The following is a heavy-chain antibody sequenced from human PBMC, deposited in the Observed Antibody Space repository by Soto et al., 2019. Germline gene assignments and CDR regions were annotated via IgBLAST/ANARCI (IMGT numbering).Heavy chain of an antibody. CDR3: ARDIAAAGAWFDP. CDR2: ISSSSSYI. CDR1: GFTFSSYS. D-gene: IGHD6-13*01. V-gene: IGHV3-21*01. Sequence: GGSLRLSCAASGFTFSSYSMNWVRQAPGKGLEWVSSISSSSSYIYYADSVKGRFTISRDNAKNSLYLQMNSLRAEDTAVYYCARDIAAAGAWFDPWGQGTLVTVSS. J-gene: IGHJ5*02.